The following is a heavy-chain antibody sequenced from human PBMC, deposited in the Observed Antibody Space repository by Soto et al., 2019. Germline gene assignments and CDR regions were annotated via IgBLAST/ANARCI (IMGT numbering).Heavy chain of an antibody. CDR3: AREDSYYDFWSGYQAGHYGMDV. Sequence: ASVKVSCKASGYTFTGYYMHWVRQAPGQGLEWMGWINPNSGGTNYAQKFQGWVTMTRDTSISTAYMELSRLRSDDTAVYYCAREDSYYDFWSGYQAGHYGMDVWGQGTTVTVSS. CDR1: GYTFTGYY. CDR2: INPNSGGT. J-gene: IGHJ6*02. V-gene: IGHV1-2*04. D-gene: IGHD3-3*01.